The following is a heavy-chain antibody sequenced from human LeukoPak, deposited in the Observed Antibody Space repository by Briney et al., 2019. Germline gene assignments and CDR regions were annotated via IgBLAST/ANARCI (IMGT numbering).Heavy chain of an antibody. J-gene: IGHJ4*02. V-gene: IGHV4-31*03. CDR1: GGSITSGGYY. Sequence: SETLSLTCTVSGGSITSGGYYWSWIRQHPEKGLVWIGYIYSSGTTYFNPSLKSRVTISLDTSEPQFSLNLTSVTAADTAVYYCARAYGSGSAYNRYFDYWGQGALVTVSS. CDR3: ARAYGSGSAYNRYFDY. D-gene: IGHD3-10*01. CDR2: IYSSGTT.